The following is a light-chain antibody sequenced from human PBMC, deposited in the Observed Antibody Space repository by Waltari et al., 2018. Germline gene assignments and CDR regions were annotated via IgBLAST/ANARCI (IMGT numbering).Light chain of an antibody. CDR2: GAS. CDR3: QQYNNWPTLT. J-gene: IGKJ4*01. V-gene: IGKV3-15*01. Sequence: EIVMTQSPATLSVSPGERATLSCRASQSVSSNLAWYQQKPGQAPRLLIYGASTRATGIPARFSGGGSGTELTLTISSLQSEDFAVYYCQQYNNWPTLTFGGGTKVEIK. CDR1: QSVSSN.